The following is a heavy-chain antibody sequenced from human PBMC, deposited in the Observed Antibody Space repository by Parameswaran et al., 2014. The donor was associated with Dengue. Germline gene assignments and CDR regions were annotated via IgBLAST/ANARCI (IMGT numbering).Heavy chain of an antibody. V-gene: IGHV3-48*02. CDR2: ISSSSSTI. J-gene: IGHJ6*02. CDR3: ARDPAPGFWSGYYSYYYYYGMDV. Sequence: GGSLRLSCAASGFTFSSYSMNWVRQAPGKGLEWVSYISSSSSTIYYADSVKGRFTISRDNAKNSLYLQMNSLRDEDTAVYYCARDPAPGFWSGYYSYYYYYGMDVWGQGTTVTVSS. D-gene: IGHD3-3*01. CDR1: GFTFSSYS.